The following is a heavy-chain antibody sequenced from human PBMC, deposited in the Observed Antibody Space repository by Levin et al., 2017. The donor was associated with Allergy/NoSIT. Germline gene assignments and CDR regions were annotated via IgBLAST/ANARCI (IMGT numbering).Heavy chain of an antibody. CDR1: GGSVSSGSYH. V-gene: IGHV4-61*01. Sequence: SETLSLTCTVSGGSVSSGSYHWNWIRQTPGTGLEWIGCIHYSGSTKYNPSLKSRVAISLDMSKNQFSLRLSSVTAADTAVYFCARDRVVPGGSDYYYYGMDVWGQGTTVTVSS. J-gene: IGHJ6*02. CDR3: ARDRVVPGGSDYYYYGMDV. D-gene: IGHD3-10*01. CDR2: IHYSGST.